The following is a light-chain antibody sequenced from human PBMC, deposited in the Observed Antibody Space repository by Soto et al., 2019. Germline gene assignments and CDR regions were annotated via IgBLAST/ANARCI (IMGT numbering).Light chain of an antibody. J-gene: IGKJ2*01. CDR2: GAS. CDR1: QSVTSNY. Sequence: EIVLTQSPGTLSLSPGERATLSCRASQSVTSNYLAWYQQKPRQAPRLLIYGASTRAAGVPDRFSGSGSGTDFTLTITRLEPEDFAVYYCQQYGRSPLLYTFGQGTKVGVK. CDR3: QQYGRSPLLYT. V-gene: IGKV3-20*01.